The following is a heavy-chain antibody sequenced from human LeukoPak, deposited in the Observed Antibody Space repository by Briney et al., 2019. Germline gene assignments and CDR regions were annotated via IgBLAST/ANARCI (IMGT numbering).Heavy chain of an antibody. CDR2: IKPNSGGT. D-gene: IGHD6-6*01. Sequence: ASVKVSCKASGYTFTGYYIHWVRQAPGKGLEWMGWIKPNSGGTNYAQKFQGRVTMTRDTSITTAYMELSGLRSDDAAVYYCARGESSSSPNYWGQGTLVTVSS. V-gene: IGHV1-2*02. CDR3: ARGESSSSPNY. J-gene: IGHJ4*02. CDR1: GYTFTGYY.